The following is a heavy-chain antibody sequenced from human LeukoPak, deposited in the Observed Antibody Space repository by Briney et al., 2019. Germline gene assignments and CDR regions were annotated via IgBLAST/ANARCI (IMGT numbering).Heavy chain of an antibody. CDR3: VRDDDRPDNGLDY. CDR1: GFTFSDYY. J-gene: IGHJ4*02. CDR2: ISSSGSTI. D-gene: IGHD3-22*01. Sequence: GGSLRLSCAASGFTFSDYYMSWIRQAPGKGLEWVSYISSSGSTIYYADSVKGRFTISRDNSKNTLYLQMNSLRAEDTAVYYCVRDDDRPDNGLDYWGQGTLVTVSS. V-gene: IGHV3-11*04.